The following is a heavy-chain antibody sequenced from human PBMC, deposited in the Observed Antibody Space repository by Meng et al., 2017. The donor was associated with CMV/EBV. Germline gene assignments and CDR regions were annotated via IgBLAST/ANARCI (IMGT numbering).Heavy chain of an antibody. Sequence: TASGGPFRRSAISWVRQAPGQGLEWMGRIIPIFGTANYAQKFQGRVTITTDESTSTAYMELSSLRSEDTAVYYCARSIFGVVAYFDYWGQGTLVTVSS. J-gene: IGHJ4*02. D-gene: IGHD3-3*01. V-gene: IGHV1-69*05. CDR3: ARSIFGVVAYFDY. CDR2: IIPIFGTA. CDR1: GGPFRRSA.